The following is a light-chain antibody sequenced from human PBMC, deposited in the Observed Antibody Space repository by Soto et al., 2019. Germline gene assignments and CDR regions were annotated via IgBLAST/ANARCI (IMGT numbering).Light chain of an antibody. CDR2: EVN. CDR3: NSYTTAGTYG. J-gene: IGLJ1*01. CDR1: RSDIGDYDY. Sequence: QSALTQPASVSGSPGQSITIPCTGGRSDIGDYDYVSWYQQHPGKAPKLMIYEVNYRPSGVSYRFSGSKSGNTASLTISGLQAEDEADYYCNSYTTAGTYGFGSGTKLTVL. V-gene: IGLV2-14*01.